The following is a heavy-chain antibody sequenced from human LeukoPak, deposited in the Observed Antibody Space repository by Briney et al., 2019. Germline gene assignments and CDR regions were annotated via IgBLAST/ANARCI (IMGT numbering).Heavy chain of an antibody. V-gene: IGHV4-4*07. D-gene: IGHD3-22*01. Sequence: KASETLSLTCTVSGGSISGYYWSWIRQPAGEGLEGIGRIYISWSSKYNPFLHSRVTMSVDTSKNQFSLKLSSVTAADTAVYYCARDMGYYDSSGYHSYGMDVWGPGTTVTVSS. J-gene: IGHJ6*02. CDR1: GGSISGYY. CDR3: ARDMGYYDSSGYHSYGMDV. CDR2: IYISWSS.